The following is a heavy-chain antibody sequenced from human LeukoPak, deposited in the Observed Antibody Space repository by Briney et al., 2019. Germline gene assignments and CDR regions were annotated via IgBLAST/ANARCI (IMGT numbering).Heavy chain of an antibody. V-gene: IGHV4-59*01. CDR2: IYYSVST. CDR1: GGSISSYY. CDR3: ARDRPMRY. Sequence: SETLSLTCTVSGGSISSYYWSCIRQPPRRGLEWIGYIYYSVSTNYNPSLKRRVTISVDTSKNQFSLKLSSVTAAAAAVYYCARDRPMRYWGQGTLVTVSS. J-gene: IGHJ4*02.